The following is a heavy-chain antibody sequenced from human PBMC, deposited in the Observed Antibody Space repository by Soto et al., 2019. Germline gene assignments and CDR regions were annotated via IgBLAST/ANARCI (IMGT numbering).Heavy chain of an antibody. CDR2: INHSGST. D-gene: IGHD7-27*01. Sequence: QVQLQQWGAGLLKPSETLSLTCAVYGGSFSGYYWSWIRQPPGKGLEWIGEINHSGSTNYNPSLKSRVTISVDTSRNQFSLQLSSVPAADTAVYYCARGWGRIFDYWGQGTLVTVSS. J-gene: IGHJ4*02. CDR3: ARGWGRIFDY. CDR1: GGSFSGYY. V-gene: IGHV4-34*01.